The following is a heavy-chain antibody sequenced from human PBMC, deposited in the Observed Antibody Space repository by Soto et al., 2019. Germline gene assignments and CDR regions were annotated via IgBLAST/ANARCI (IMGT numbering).Heavy chain of an antibody. J-gene: IGHJ6*03. CDR3: ARFGYGSGDYYYYMDV. V-gene: IGHV4-59*01. CDR1: GGSISSYY. D-gene: IGHD3-10*01. Sequence: SETLSLTCTVSGGSISSYYWSWIRQPPGKGLEWIWYIYYSGSTNYNPSLKSRVTISVDTSKNQFSLKLSSVTAADTAVYYCARFGYGSGDYYYYMDVWGKGTTVTVSS. CDR2: IYYSGST.